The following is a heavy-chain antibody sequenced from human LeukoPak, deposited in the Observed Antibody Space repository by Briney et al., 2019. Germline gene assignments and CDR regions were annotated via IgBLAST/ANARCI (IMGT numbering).Heavy chain of an antibody. CDR2: IIPIFGTA. Sequence: ASVKVSCKASGGTFSSYAISWVRQAPGQGLEWMGGIIPIFGTANYAQKFQGRVTITTDESTSTAYMELSSLRSEDTAVYYCARERARGGYFDWGYRGFDTWGQGTMVTVSS. D-gene: IGHD3-9*01. CDR3: ARERARGGYFDWGYRGFDT. CDR1: GGTFSSYA. V-gene: IGHV1-69*05. J-gene: IGHJ3*02.